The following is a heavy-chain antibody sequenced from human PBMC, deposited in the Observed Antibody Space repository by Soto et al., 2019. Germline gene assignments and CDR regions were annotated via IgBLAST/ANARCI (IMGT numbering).Heavy chain of an antibody. D-gene: IGHD5-12*01. CDR3: ARETDIGDY. V-gene: IGHV3-23*01. J-gene: IGHJ4*02. CDR2: IYVGSGTT. CDR1: GFTFSDYA. Sequence: EVQLLEAGGGLVQPGGSLRLSCATSGFTFSDYAMNWVRQAPGKGLQWVSSIYVGSGTTYYADSVKGRFTISRDNSKNTLYLQMNSLRAEDTAVYFCARETDIGDYWGQGTLVTVSS.